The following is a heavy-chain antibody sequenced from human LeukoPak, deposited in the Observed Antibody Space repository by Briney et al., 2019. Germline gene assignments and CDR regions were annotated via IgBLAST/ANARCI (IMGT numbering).Heavy chain of an antibody. J-gene: IGHJ4*02. CDR2: VHRSANT. CDR3: VRRGINSVTKRAYDS. V-gene: IGHV4-38-2*01. D-gene: IGHD4-17*01. CDR1: GYSITAGYY. Sequence: SETLSLTCVVSGYSITAGYYWDWIRQSPGKGLEWLGSVHRSANTFPNPSLKSRLTISVDTSKNQFSLRLGSVTAADTAIYFCVRRGINSVTKRAYDSWGQGTLVTVSP.